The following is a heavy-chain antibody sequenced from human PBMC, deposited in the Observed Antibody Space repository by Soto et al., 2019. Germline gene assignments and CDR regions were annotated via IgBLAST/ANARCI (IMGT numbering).Heavy chain of an antibody. J-gene: IGHJ4*02. D-gene: IGHD4-4*01. V-gene: IGHV4-59*08. CDR2: IFYNGTT. CDR3: ARRKGTYRY. Sequence: SETLSLTCSVSGVSLTSYYWSWIRQTPGKTLEWIGCIFYNGTTNYNPSLNSRVTISLDMSKNQFSLKLKSVSAEDTALYYCARRKGTYRYWGPGTLVTLSS. CDR1: GVSLTSYY.